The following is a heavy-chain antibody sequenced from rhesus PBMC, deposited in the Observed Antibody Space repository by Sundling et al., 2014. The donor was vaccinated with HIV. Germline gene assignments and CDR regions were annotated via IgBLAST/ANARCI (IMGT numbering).Heavy chain of an antibody. D-gene: IGHD4-29*01. CDR1: GFTFDDYA. CDR3: ARGYRSSLKFDF. V-gene: IGHV3-201*01. Sequence: EVQLVESGGGVVHPGGSLRLSCVGSGFTFDDYAIHWVRQAPGKGLEWVSRISWSGDGTEYADSVKGRFTISRDNAKNSVYLQMNRLRAEDTALYYCARGYRSSLKFDFWGQGVLVTVSS. J-gene: IGHJ4*01. CDR2: ISWSGDGT.